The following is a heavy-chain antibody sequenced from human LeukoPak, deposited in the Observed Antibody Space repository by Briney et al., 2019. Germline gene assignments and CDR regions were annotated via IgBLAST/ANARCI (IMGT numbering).Heavy chain of an antibody. Sequence: SETLSLTCTVSGGSISSYYWSWIRQPAGKGLERIGRIYTSGSTNYNPSLKSRVTMSVDTSKNQFSLKLSSVTAADTAVYYCARSTYSSGWQDFDYWGQGTLVTVSS. J-gene: IGHJ4*02. V-gene: IGHV4-4*07. D-gene: IGHD6-19*01. CDR1: GGSISSYY. CDR3: ARSTYSSGWQDFDY. CDR2: IYTSGST.